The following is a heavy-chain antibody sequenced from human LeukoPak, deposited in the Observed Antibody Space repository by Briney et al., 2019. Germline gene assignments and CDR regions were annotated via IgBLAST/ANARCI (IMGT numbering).Heavy chain of an antibody. D-gene: IGHD2-21*02. CDR1: GFTFTSYA. J-gene: IGHJ6*02. Sequence: GGSLRLSCAASGFTFTSYAMSWVRHAPGERLEWVSAISGSGGSTYYAESVKGRFTMSRDNSKNPLYLQMNSLRAEETAVYYCAKGGTSVTAITCHYYGMDVWGQGTTVTVSS. CDR3: AKGGTSVTAITCHYYGMDV. CDR2: ISGSGGST. V-gene: IGHV3-23*01.